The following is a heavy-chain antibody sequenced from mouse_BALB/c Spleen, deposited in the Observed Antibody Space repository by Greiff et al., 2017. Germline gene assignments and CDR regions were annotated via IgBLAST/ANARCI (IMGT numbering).Heavy chain of an antibody. Sequence: QVRLKESGAELVRPGTSVKVSCKASGYAFTNYLIEWVKQRPGQGLEWIGVINPGSGGTNYNEKFKGKATLTADKSSSTAYMQLSSLTSDDSAVYFCARSQLGLKAMDYWGQGTSVTVSS. CDR3: ARSQLGLKAMDY. V-gene: IGHV1-54*01. CDR1: GYAFTNYL. D-gene: IGHD3-1*01. CDR2: INPGSGGT. J-gene: IGHJ4*01.